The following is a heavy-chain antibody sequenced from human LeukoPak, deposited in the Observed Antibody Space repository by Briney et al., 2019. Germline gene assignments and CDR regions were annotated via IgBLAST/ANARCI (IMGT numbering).Heavy chain of an antibody. J-gene: IGHJ4*02. V-gene: IGHV3-33*01. CDR3: ARDLDYDSWSGLDY. CDR1: GFTFSSYG. D-gene: IGHD3-3*01. CDR2: IWYDGSNK. Sequence: GGSLRLSCAASGFTFSSYGMHWVRQAPGKGLEWVAVIWYDGSNKYYADSVKGRFTISRDNFRNTLFLQMNSLRAEDTAVYYCARDLDYDSWSGLDYWGQGILVTVSS.